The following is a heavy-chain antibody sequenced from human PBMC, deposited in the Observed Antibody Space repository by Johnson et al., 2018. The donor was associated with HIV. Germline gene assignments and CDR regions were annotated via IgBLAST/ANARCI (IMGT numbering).Heavy chain of an antibody. CDR3: ARDLTNWGVGDAFDI. CDR1: GFTFSSYA. V-gene: IGHV3-30-3*01. D-gene: IGHD7-27*01. Sequence: QVQLVESGGGVVQPGRSLRLSCAASGFTFSSYAMHWVRQAPGKGLEWVGVISYDGSNKYYADSVKGRFTISRDNSKNTLYLQMNSLRAEDTAVYYCARDLTNWGVGDAFDIWGQGTMVTVSS. CDR2: ISYDGSNK. J-gene: IGHJ3*02.